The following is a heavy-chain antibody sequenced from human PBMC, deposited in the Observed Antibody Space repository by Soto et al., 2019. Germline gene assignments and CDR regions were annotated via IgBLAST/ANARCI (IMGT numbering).Heavy chain of an antibody. D-gene: IGHD3-3*01. Sequence: QLQLQESGPGLVKPSENLSLTCIVSGDSISSGSYYWGWIRQPPGKGLEWIGSIYYTGSTNYNPSPKSRVNISADTSNNHFSLRLSSVTAADTAVYYCASRLEFGNGYFTAPLDVWGKGTKVTV. V-gene: IGHV4-39*02. J-gene: IGHJ6*03. CDR2: IYYTGST. CDR3: ASRLEFGNGYFTAPLDV. CDR1: GDSISSGSYY.